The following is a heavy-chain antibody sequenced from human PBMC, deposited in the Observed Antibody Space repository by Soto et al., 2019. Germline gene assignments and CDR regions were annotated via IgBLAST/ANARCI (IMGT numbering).Heavy chain of an antibody. CDR1: GFTFSSQW. V-gene: IGHV3-74*01. J-gene: IGHJ4*02. CDR2: ITSDGTSA. D-gene: IGHD2-2*01. CDR3: AREALTTSLDY. Sequence: PGGSLRLSCAASGFTFSSQWMHWVRQAPGKGLVWVSRITSDGTSASYADSVKGRFTISRDNAKNLLYLQMNSLRDEDTAVYYCAREALTTSLDYWGQGTLVTVSS.